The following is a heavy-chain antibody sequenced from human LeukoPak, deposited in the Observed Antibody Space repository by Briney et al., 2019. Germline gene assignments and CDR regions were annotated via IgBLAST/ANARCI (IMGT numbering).Heavy chain of an antibody. CDR1: GFNFRTYW. D-gene: IGHD2-15*01. Sequence: PGGYLRLSCAASGFNFRTYWMHWLRHAPGKGLVWVSRISGGGTSTSYADSVKGRFTISRDNAKNTLNLQINSQRAEDTAVYYCARALDIVVVNDYWGQGTLVTVSS. V-gene: IGHV3-74*01. CDR2: ISGGGTST. CDR3: ARALDIVVVNDY. J-gene: IGHJ4*02.